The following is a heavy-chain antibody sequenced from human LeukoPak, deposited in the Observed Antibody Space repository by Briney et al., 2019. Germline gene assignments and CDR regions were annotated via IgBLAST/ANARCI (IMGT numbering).Heavy chain of an antibody. CDR3: AKVARWLQFGWFDP. V-gene: IGHV4-59*01. J-gene: IGHJ5*02. Sequence: PLETLSLTCTVSGGSFSTYYWSWIRQPPGKGLEWIGYINYSGSTNYNPSLKSRVTISVDTSKNQFSLKLSSVTAADTAVYYCAKVARWLQFGWFDPWGQGTLVTVSS. D-gene: IGHD5-24*01. CDR1: GGSFSTYY. CDR2: INYSGST.